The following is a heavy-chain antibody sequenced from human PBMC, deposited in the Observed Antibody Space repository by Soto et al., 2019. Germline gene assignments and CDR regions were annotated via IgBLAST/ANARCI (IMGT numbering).Heavy chain of an antibody. CDR2: INRRGGS. V-gene: IGHV4-34*01. J-gene: IGHJ4*02. CDR1: GGSFTDNF. D-gene: IGHD2-21*01. CDR3: AGGSIPSRGVFGY. Sequence: PSETLSLTCAVYGGSFTDNFWTWIRQPPGKGLEWIAEINRRGGSDYNPSLKSRVTISVDRSNNQFSLTLNSVTAADTAVYYCAGGSIPSRGVFGYWSEGTQVTVSS.